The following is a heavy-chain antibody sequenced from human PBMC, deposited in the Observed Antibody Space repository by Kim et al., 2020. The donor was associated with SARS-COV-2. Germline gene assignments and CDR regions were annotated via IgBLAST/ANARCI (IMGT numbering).Heavy chain of an antibody. CDR3: AHRMQVERQVWFDP. D-gene: IGHD1-1*01. V-gene: IGHV2-5*01. Sequence: SPSLKSRLTITKDTSKNQVVLTMTNMDPVDTATYYCAHRMQVERQVWFDPWGQGTLVTVSS. J-gene: IGHJ5*02.